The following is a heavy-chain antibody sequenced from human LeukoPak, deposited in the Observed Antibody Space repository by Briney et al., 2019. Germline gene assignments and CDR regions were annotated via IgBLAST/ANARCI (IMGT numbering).Heavy chain of an antibody. D-gene: IGHD3-9*01. V-gene: IGHV1-18*04. CDR3: ARPHYDILTGYYNLDY. J-gene: IGHJ4*02. Sequence: GASVKVSCKASGYTFTSYGISWVRQAPGQGLEWMGWISAYNGNTNYAQKLQGRVTMTTDTSTSTAYMELRSLRSDGTAVYYCARPHYDILTGYYNLDYWGQGTLVTVSS. CDR1: GYTFTSYG. CDR2: ISAYNGNT.